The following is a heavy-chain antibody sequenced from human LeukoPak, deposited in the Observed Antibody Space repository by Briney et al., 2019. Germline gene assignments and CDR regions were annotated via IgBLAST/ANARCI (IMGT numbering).Heavy chain of an antibody. CDR3: ARGSVTMIVVVHFDY. CDR1: GFTFNNYA. Sequence: PGGSLRLSCAASGFTFNNYAMSWVRQAPGKGLEWVSLIRGSTYYADSVKGRFTISRDNAKNSLYLQMNSLRTEDTAVYYCARGSVTMIVVVHFDYWGQGTLVTVSS. J-gene: IGHJ4*02. V-gene: IGHV3-23*01. CDR2: IRGST. D-gene: IGHD3-22*01.